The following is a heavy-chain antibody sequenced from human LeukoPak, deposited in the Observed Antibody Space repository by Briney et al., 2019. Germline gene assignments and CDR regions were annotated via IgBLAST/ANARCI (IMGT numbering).Heavy chain of an antibody. J-gene: IGHJ4*02. CDR2: ISSRGTTI. CDR3: ARGNWNDDPPYYFDY. CDR1: GFTFSSYS. Sequence: GGSLRLSCAASGFTFSSYSMNWVRQAPGKGLEWVSYISSRGTTIYHADSVKGRFTISRDNAKTSLYLQMNSLRAEDTAVYYCARGNWNDDPPYYFDYRGQGTLVTVSS. D-gene: IGHD1-1*01. V-gene: IGHV3-48*04.